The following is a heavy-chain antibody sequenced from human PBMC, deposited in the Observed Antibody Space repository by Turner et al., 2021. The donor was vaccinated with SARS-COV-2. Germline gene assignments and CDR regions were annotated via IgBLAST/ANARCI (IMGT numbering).Heavy chain of an antibody. J-gene: IGHJ6*02. CDR2: ISYSGST. Sequence: QLQLQESGPGLVKPSETLSLTCTVSGGSISSSSYYWGWIRQPPGKGLEWIGSISYSGSTYYNPSLKSRVTISVDTSKNQFTLKLSSVTAADTAVYYCATEMTTVTLYYYYGMDVWGQGTTVTVSS. V-gene: IGHV4-39*01. CDR1: GGSISSSSYY. D-gene: IGHD4-4*01. CDR3: ATEMTTVTLYYYYGMDV.